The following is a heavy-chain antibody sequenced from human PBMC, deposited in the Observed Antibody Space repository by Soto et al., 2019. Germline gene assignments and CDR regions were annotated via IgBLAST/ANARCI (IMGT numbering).Heavy chain of an antibody. Sequence: PGESLKISCKAFGYTFTTYWIGWVRQMPGKGLEWMGVIYPGDSDTRYSPSFQGQVTISADKSINTAYLQWSTLKASDSAMYYCARQDGGMDVWGQGTTVTDSS. V-gene: IGHV5-51*01. J-gene: IGHJ6*02. CDR3: ARQDGGMDV. CDR1: GYTFTTYW. CDR2: IYPGDSDT.